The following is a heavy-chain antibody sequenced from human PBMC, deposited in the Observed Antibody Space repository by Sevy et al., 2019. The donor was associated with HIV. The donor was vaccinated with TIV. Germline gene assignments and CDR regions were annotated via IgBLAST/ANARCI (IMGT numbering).Heavy chain of an antibody. CDR1: GFTFSSYS. V-gene: IGHV3-48*02. J-gene: IGHJ4*02. CDR3: ARLWFGEGHDY. CDR2: ISTSSSTI. D-gene: IGHD3-10*01. Sequence: GGSLRLSCAASGFTFSSYSMNWVRQAPGKGLEWVSYISTSSSTIYYADSVKGLFTISRDNAKNSLYLQMNSLRHEDTAVYYCARLWFGEGHDYWGQGTLVTVSS.